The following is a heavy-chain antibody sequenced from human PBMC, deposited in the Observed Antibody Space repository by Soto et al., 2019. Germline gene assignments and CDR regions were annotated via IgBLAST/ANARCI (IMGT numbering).Heavy chain of an antibody. CDR2: IYYSGST. Sequence: QVQLQESGPGLVKPSQTLSLTCTVSGGSISGGDYYWSWSLQPPGKGLEWIGFIYYSGSTYYHPSLKSRVTIAVDTSKNQFSLKLSSVTAADTAVYYCARWWFGEFFDYWGQGTLVTVSS. V-gene: IGHV4-30-4*01. CDR1: GGSISGGDYY. D-gene: IGHD3-10*01. J-gene: IGHJ4*02. CDR3: ARWWFGEFFDY.